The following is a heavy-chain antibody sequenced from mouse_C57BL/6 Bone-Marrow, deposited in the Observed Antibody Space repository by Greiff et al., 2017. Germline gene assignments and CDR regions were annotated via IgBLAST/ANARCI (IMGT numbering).Heavy chain of an antibody. Sequence: VQLQQPGAALVRPGTSVQLSCTASGCHLQDYYMHLVKQRPEQGLAWIGWIDPANGDTESASKFQGKATITADTSSNTAYLQLSSLTSEDNSVYYCTGSYRGLHYFHSRRPGT. V-gene: IGHV14-4*01. CDR1: GCHLQDYY. CDR3: TGSYRGLHYFHS. J-gene: IGHJ2*01. D-gene: IGHD6-1*01. CDR2: IDPANGDT.